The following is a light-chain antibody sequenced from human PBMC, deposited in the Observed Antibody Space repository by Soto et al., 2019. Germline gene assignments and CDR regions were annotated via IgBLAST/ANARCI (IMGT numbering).Light chain of an antibody. CDR3: QQYDDWPWT. CDR1: QSVNSN. CDR2: GAS. V-gene: IGKV3-15*01. Sequence: EIILTQSPATLSVSPGERATLSCRASQSVNSNLAWYHQKPGQTPRLLIYGASIRAAGIPARFTGSESGTEFTLSISSLQSEDFAVYYCQQYDDWPWTFGHGTKVDIK. J-gene: IGKJ1*01.